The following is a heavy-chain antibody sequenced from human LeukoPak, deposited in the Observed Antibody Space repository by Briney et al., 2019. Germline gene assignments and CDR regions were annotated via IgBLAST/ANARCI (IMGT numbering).Heavy chain of an antibody. J-gene: IGHJ4*02. CDR3: AKHRGYYDSSGYVDY. Sequence: GGSLRLSCVASGFPLSSYWMSWVRQAPGKGLEWVSAISGSGGSTYYADSVKGRFTISRDNSKNTLYLQMNSLRAEDTAVYYCAKHRGYYDSSGYVDYWGQGTLVTVSS. D-gene: IGHD3-22*01. CDR1: GFPLSSYW. V-gene: IGHV3-23*01. CDR2: ISGSGGST.